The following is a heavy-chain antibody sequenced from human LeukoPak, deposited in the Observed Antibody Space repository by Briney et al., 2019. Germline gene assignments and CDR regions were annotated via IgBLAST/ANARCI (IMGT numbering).Heavy chain of an antibody. CDR3: TRLIGSGWYFDY. Sequence: GESLKISCKGSTYSFSDYWIGWVRQMPGKGLEWVAIIYPGDSDTRYSPSFQGQVTISAEKSISTVYLQWSGLQASDTAMYYCTRLIGSGWYFDYWGQGTLVTVSS. V-gene: IGHV5-51*01. J-gene: IGHJ4*02. CDR2: IYPGDSDT. CDR1: TYSFSDYW. D-gene: IGHD3-10*01.